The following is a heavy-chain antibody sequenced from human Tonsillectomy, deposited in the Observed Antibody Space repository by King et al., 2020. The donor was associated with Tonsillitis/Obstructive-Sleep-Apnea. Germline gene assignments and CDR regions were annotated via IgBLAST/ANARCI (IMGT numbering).Heavy chain of an antibody. J-gene: IGHJ6*02. CDR1: GGSISSGGYY. V-gene: IGHV4-31*03. CDR2: IYYSGST. D-gene: IGHD3-9*01. Sequence: VQLQESGPGLVKPSQTLSLTCTVSGGSISSGGYYWSWIRQHPGKGLEWIGYIYYSGSTYYNPSLKSRVTISVDTSKNQFSLKLSSVTAADTAVYYCAGGPVYFTPYYYYGMDVWGQGTTVTVSS. CDR3: AGGPVYFTPYYYYGMDV.